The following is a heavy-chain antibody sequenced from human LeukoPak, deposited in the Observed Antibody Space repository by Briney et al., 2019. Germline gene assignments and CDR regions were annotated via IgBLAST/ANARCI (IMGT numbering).Heavy chain of an antibody. CDR1: GGSISSSSYY. J-gene: IGHJ4*02. CDR3: ARHLIHDFWSGYPSPSYFDY. V-gene: IGHV4-39*01. CDR2: IYYSGST. Sequence: SETLSLTCTVSGGSISSSSYYWGWIRQPPGKGLEWIGSIYYSGSTYYNPSLKSRVTISVDTSKNQFSLKLSSVTAADTAVYYCARHLIHDFWSGYPSPSYFDYWGQGTLVTVSS. D-gene: IGHD3-3*01.